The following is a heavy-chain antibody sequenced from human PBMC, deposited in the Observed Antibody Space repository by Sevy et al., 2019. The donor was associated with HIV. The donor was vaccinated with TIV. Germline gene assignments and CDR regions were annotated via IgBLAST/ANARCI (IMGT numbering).Heavy chain of an antibody. CDR1: GFTFSSYA. Sequence: GGSLRLSCAASGFTFSSYAMHWVRQAPGKGLEWVAVISYDGSNKYYADSVKGRFTISRDNSKNTLYLQMNSLRAEDTAVYYCARDQGLARVGATFGMDVWGQGTTVTVSS. V-gene: IGHV3-30-3*01. D-gene: IGHD1-26*01. CDR3: ARDQGLARVGATFGMDV. CDR2: ISYDGSNK. J-gene: IGHJ6*02.